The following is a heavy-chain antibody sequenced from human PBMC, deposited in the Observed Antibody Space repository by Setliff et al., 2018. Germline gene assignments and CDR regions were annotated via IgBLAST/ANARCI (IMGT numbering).Heavy chain of an antibody. D-gene: IGHD3-10*01. J-gene: IGHJ1*01. CDR3: ARVDFAMIQGALGL. Sequence: SETLSLTCTVYGASFSDYYWGWIRQPPGKGLEWIAEINHSGSTNYNPSLKSRVTISVGTSKNQFSLKLTSVTAADTAVYYCARVDFAMIQGALGLWGQGTLVTVSS. CDR1: GASFSDYY. CDR2: INHSGST. V-gene: IGHV4-34*01.